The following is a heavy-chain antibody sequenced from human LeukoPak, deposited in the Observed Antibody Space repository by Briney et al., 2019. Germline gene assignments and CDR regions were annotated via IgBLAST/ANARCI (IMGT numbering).Heavy chain of an antibody. CDR1: GYTFTNYD. CDR3: ARGPTWTGGYYYFDY. D-gene: IGHD3/OR15-3a*01. J-gene: IGHJ4*02. Sequence: ASVKVSRKASGYTFTNYDINWVRQATGQGLEWMGWMNPNSANTGYALEFQGRVTITMNTSTSTAYMELSSLRSEDTAVYYCARGPTWTGGYYYFDYWGQGTLVTVSS. CDR2: MNPNSANT. V-gene: IGHV1-8*03.